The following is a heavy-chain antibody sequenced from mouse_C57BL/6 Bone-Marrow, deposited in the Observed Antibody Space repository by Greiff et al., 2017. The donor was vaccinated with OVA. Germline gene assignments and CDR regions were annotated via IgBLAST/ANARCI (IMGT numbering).Heavy chain of an antibody. V-gene: IGHV2-2*01. CDR3: ARNYEYDSWFAY. CDR1: GFSLTSYG. J-gene: IGHJ3*01. Sequence: QVQLQQSGPGLVQPSQSLSITCTVSGFSLTSYGVHWVRQSPGKGLEWLGVIWSGGSTDYNAAFISRLSISKDNSKSQVFFKMNSLQADDTAIYYCARNYEYDSWFAYWGQGTLVTVSA. D-gene: IGHD2-4*01. CDR2: IWSGGST.